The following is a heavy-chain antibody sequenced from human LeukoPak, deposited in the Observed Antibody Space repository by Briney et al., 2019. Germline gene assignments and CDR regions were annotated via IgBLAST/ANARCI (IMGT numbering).Heavy chain of an antibody. CDR1: GGSISSYY. CDR2: IYCSGST. J-gene: IGHJ6*02. V-gene: IGHV4-59*01. CDR3: ARDSYSGYYYYGMDV. D-gene: IGHD1-26*01. Sequence: PSETLPLSCTVSGGSISSYYWSWIRQPPGKGLEWIGYIYCSGSTNYNPSLKSRVTISVDTSKNQFSLKLSSVTAADTAVYYCARDSYSGYYYYGMDVWGQGTTVTVSS.